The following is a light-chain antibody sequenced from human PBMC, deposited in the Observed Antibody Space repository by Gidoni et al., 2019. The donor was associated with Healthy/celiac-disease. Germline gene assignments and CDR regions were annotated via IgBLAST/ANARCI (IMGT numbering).Light chain of an antibody. CDR1: QDISNY. J-gene: IGKJ4*01. Sequence: DIQMTQSPSSLCASVGDRVTITCQASQDISNYLNWYQQKPGKAPKLLIYDASNLETGVPSRFSGSGSGTDFTFTISSLQPEDIATYYCQQYDNLPLTFXGXTKVEIK. CDR2: DAS. V-gene: IGKV1-33*01. CDR3: QQYDNLPLT.